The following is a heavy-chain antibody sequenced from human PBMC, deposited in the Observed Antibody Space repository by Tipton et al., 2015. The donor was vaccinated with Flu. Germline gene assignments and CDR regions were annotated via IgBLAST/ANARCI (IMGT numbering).Heavy chain of an antibody. CDR3: ARGKINGSSLLFDS. J-gene: IGHJ4*02. CDR1: GYTFTSYA. CDR2: INAGNGNT. D-gene: IGHD2-15*01. V-gene: IGHV1-3*03. Sequence: QLVQSGAAVKKPGASVKVSCNASGYTFTSYAMHWVRQAPGQRLEWMGWINAGNGNTKYSQEFQGRVTITRDTSASTAYMELRSLGSEDMAVYYCARGKINGSSLLFDSWGEGTLVTVSS.